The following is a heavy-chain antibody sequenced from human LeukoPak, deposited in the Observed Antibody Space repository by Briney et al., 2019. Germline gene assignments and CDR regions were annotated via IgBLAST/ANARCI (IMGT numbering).Heavy chain of an antibody. Sequence: GGSLRLSCAASGFTFSNYWMTWVRQAPGKGLEWVANIKEDGSQKYYVGSVKGRFTVSRDNAKNSLYLQMNSLRAEDTAVYFCARDHQNGYYSYWGQGTVVTVSS. V-gene: IGHV3-7*01. D-gene: IGHD3-22*01. CDR2: IKEDGSQK. CDR3: ARDHQNGYYSY. CDR1: GFTFSNYW. J-gene: IGHJ4*02.